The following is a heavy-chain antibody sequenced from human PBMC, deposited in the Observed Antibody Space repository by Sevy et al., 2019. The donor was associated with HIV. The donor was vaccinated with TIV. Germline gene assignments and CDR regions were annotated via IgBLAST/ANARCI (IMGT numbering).Heavy chain of an antibody. J-gene: IGHJ4*02. D-gene: IGHD3-22*01. CDR3: ARGYYDSSGYYPNYYFHY. CDR1: GGSIGSYY. Sequence: PETLSLTCTVSGGSIGSYYWSWIRQPPGKGLEWIGFIYYTGSTNYNPSLKSRVTISLDTSKIQFTLKLSSVTAADTAVYYCARGYYDSSGYYPNYYFHYWGQGTLVTVSS. CDR2: IYYTGST. V-gene: IGHV4-59*01.